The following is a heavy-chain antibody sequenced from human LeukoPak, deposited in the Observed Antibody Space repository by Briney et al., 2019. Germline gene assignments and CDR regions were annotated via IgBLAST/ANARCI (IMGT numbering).Heavy chain of an antibody. CDR1: GGSISTSSYY. J-gene: IGHJ4*02. V-gene: IGHV4-39*01. Sequence: PSETLSLTCTVFGGSISTSSYYWGWIRQPPGKGLEWIGSIYYSGSTYYNPSLKSRVTISVDTSKNQFSLKLSSVTAADTAVYYCASPPSVYTSASNYYFDYGGKGPLVTVSS. D-gene: IGHD6-19*01. CDR3: ASPPSVYTSASNYYFDY. CDR2: IYYSGST.